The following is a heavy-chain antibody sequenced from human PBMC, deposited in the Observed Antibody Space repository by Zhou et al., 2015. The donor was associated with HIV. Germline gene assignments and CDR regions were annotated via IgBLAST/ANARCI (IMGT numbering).Heavy chain of an antibody. Sequence: QVQLVQSGAEVKKPGSSVKVSCKASGGTFSTYSIGWVRQAPGQGLEWMGGIIPLSGASSYAHKFQDRLTITADESTSTAYMELTGLRSEDTAVYYCARHRSLAWGQGNPGHRVP. J-gene: IGHJ5*02. CDR2: IIPLSGAS. CDR1: GGTFSTYS. D-gene: IGHD3-3*01. CDR3: ARHRSLA. V-gene: IGHV1-69*01.